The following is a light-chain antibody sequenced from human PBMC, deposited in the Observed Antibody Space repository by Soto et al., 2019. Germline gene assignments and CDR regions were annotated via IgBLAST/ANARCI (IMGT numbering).Light chain of an antibody. Sequence: QSALTQPASVSGSPGQSITISCTGTSSDVGGYNYVSWYQQHPGKAPKLMIYEVSNRPSGVSNRFSGSKSGNTASLTISGLQAEDEAVYYCSSYTSSSTPCVFGTGTKLTVL. CDR1: SSDVGGYNY. J-gene: IGLJ1*01. CDR3: SSYTSSSTPCV. V-gene: IGLV2-14*01. CDR2: EVS.